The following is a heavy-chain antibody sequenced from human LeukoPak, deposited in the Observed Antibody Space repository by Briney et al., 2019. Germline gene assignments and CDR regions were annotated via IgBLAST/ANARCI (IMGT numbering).Heavy chain of an antibody. D-gene: IGHD3-22*01. Sequence: PGGSLRLSCAASGFTFSSYAMSWVRQAPGKGLEWVSAISGSGGSTYYADSVKGRFTVSRDNSKNTLYLQMNSLRAEDTAVYYCARGQIIIRYYYDSSGYPRGNWFDPWGQGTLVTVSS. CDR1: GFTFSSYA. CDR3: ARGQIIIRYYYDSSGYPRGNWFDP. J-gene: IGHJ5*02. CDR2: ISGSGGST. V-gene: IGHV3-23*01.